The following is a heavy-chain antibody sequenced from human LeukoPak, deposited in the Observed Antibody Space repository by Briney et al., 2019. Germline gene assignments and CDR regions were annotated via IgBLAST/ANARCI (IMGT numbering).Heavy chain of an antibody. D-gene: IGHD5-12*01. V-gene: IGHV3-7*01. CDR2: INQDGSEE. J-gene: IGHJ4*02. CDR3: VRDGGVSGYDLLDY. Sequence: GGPLRLSCAASGFTFSNYWMTWVRQAPGKGLEWVAHINQDGSEEHYMDSAKARFTISRDNAKNSLSLQMNSLRAEDTAVYYCVRDGGVSGYDLLDYWGQGTLVTVSS. CDR1: GFTFSNYW.